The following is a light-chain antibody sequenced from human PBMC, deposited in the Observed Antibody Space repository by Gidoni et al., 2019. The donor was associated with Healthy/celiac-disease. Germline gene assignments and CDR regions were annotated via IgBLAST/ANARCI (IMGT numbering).Light chain of an antibody. Sequence: QSALTQPPSASGSLGQSVTISCTGASGYDFLSWYQHRPGQAPKHLIFEVTKRPSGVPDRFSGSKSSDTASLTVSGLQAEDEGIYYCGAYAGSDPYVFGTGTKVTVL. CDR1: SGYDF. CDR2: EVT. CDR3: GAYAGSDPYV. J-gene: IGLJ1*01. V-gene: IGLV2-8*01.